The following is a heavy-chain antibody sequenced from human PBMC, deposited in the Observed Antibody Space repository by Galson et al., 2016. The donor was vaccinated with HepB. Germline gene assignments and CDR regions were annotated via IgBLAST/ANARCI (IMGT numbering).Heavy chain of an antibody. Sequence: SLRLSCAASGFTFSSYHMTWVRQAPGEGLEWVSSITGDSNYIRYAGSVRGRFTISRDNAKNSLYLQMNSLRAEDTAVYYCARWRGSGEIWHIDYWGQGTLVTVSP. CDR1: GFTFSSYH. J-gene: IGHJ4*02. CDR2: ITGDSNYI. D-gene: IGHD2-15*01. CDR3: ARWRGSGEIWHIDY. V-gene: IGHV3-21*01.